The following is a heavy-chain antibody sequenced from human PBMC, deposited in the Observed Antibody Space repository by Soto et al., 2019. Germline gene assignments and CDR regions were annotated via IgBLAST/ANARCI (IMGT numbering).Heavy chain of an antibody. Sequence: GASVKVSCKASAGTFSSYAISWVRQAPGQGLEWMGGIIPIFGTANYAQKFQGRVTITADESTSTAYMELSSLRSEDTAVYYCAQNRDNYYDSSGYYSLFYNWFDPWGQGTLVTVSS. CDR2: IIPIFGTA. D-gene: IGHD3-22*01. J-gene: IGHJ5*02. CDR1: AGTFSSYA. CDR3: AQNRDNYYDSSGYYSLFYNWFDP. V-gene: IGHV1-69*13.